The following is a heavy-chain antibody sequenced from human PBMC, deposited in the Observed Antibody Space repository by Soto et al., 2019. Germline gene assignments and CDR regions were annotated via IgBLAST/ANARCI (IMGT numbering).Heavy chain of an antibody. CDR2: IWYDGSNK. D-gene: IGHD6-13*01. CDR1: GFTFSSYG. Sequence: GGSLRLSCAASGFTFSSYGMHRVRQAPGKGLEWVAVIWYDGSNKYYADSVKGRFTISKDNSKNTLYLQMNSLRAEDTAVYYCAREWGSSSWYGVRYYYYYGMDVWGQGTTVTVSS. CDR3: AREWGSSSWYGVRYYYYYGMDV. J-gene: IGHJ6*02. V-gene: IGHV3-33*01.